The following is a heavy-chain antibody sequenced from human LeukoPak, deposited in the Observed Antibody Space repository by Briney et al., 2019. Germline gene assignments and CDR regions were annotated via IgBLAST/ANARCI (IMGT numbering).Heavy chain of an antibody. CDR3: ARELVVRAGDYFDY. CDR2: INSDGSSI. CDR1: GFTLSNYW. D-gene: IGHD2-2*01. Sequence: GRSLRLSCAASGFTLSNYWMHWVRQVPGKGLVWVSRINSDGSSIRYADSVKGRFTISRDNAKNTLYLQMNSLRAEDTAPYYCARELVVRAGDYFDYWGESPVHPVSS. J-gene: IGHJ4*02. V-gene: IGHV3-74*01.